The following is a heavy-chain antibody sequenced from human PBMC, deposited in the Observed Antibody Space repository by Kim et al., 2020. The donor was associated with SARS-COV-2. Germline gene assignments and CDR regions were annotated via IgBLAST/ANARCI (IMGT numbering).Heavy chain of an antibody. CDR2: ISSSSSYI. Sequence: GGSLRLSCAASGFTFSSYSMNWVRQAPGKGLEWVSSISSSSSYIYYADSVKGRFTISRDNAKNSLYLQMNSLRAEDTAVYYCARDLYYYGSGSYVWWNYYGMDVWGQGTTVTVSS. D-gene: IGHD3-10*01. CDR3: ARDLYYYGSGSYVWWNYYGMDV. V-gene: IGHV3-21*01. J-gene: IGHJ6*02. CDR1: GFTFSSYS.